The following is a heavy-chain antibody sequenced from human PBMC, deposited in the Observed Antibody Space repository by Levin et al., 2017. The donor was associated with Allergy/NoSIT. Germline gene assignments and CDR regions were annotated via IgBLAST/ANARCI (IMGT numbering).Heavy chain of an antibody. CDR3: ARMTTVYNWFDP. V-gene: IGHV4-59*01. CDR2: IYYSGST. J-gene: IGHJ5*02. D-gene: IGHD4-17*01. Sequence: GSLRLSCTVSGGSISSYYWSWIRQPPGKGLEWIAYIYYSGSTNYNPSLKIRVTISVDTSKNQFSLKLSSVTAADTAVYYCARMTTVYNWFDPWGQGTLVTVSS. CDR1: GGSISSYY.